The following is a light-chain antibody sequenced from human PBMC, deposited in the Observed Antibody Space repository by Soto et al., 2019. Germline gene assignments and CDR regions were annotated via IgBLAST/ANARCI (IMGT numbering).Light chain of an antibody. CDR1: SSDVGAYNY. V-gene: IGLV2-14*01. CDR2: EVT. CDR3: NSYTTLSNRV. J-gene: IGLJ1*01. Sequence: LTRPASVSGSPGQSITISCTGTSSDVGAYNYVSWYQQHPGKAPKLLIYEVTNRPSGVSNPFSGSKSGNTASPTISGLQAEDEADYYCNSYTTLSNRVFGTGTKVTVL.